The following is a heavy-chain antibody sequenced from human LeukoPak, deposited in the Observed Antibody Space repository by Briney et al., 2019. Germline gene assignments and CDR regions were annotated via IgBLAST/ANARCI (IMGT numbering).Heavy chain of an antibody. CDR2: IDPSDSYT. V-gene: IGHV5-10-1*01. J-gene: IGHJ5*02. CDR1: GYRFTSYW. CDR3: ARSRHGIAAAGTRSWFDP. Sequence: HGESLKISCKGSGYRFTSYWISWVRQMHGKGLEWMGRIDPSDSYTNYSPSFQGHVTISADKSISTAYLQWSSLKASDTAMYYCARSRHGIAAAGTRSWFDPWGQGTLVTVSS. D-gene: IGHD6-13*01.